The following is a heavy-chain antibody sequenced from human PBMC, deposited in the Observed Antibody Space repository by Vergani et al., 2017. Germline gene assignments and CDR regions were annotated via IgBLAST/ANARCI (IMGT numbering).Heavy chain of an antibody. CDR3: ARVPRIESWFDP. CDR1: GGSISSSSYY. V-gene: IGHV4-39*07. J-gene: IGHJ5*02. Sequence: QVQLQESGPGLVKPSQTLSLTCTVSGGSISSSSYYWGWIRQPPGKGLEWIGSIYYSGSTYYNPSLKSRVTISVDPSKNQFSLKLSSVTAADTAVYYCARVPRIESWFDPWGQGTLVTVSS. CDR2: IYYSGST.